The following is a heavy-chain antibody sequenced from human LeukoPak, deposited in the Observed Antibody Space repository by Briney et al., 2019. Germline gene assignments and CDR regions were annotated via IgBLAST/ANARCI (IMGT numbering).Heavy chain of an antibody. CDR2: LSSSSSYI. CDR3: ARSPRELWAAFDY. J-gene: IGHJ4*02. Sequence: GGSLRLSCAASGFTFSSYSKNWVRQAPGKGLEWVSSLSSSSSYIYYADSVTGRFTISRDNAKNSLYLQMNSLRAEYTAVYYCARSPRELWAAFDYWGQGTLVTVSS. V-gene: IGHV3-21*01. D-gene: IGHD1-26*01. CDR1: GFTFSSYS.